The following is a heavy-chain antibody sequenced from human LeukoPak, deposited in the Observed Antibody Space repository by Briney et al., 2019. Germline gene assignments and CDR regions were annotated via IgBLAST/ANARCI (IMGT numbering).Heavy chain of an antibody. CDR2: ISSSSSYI. CDR1: GFTFSSYN. D-gene: IGHD3-3*01. Sequence: GGSLRLSCAASGFTFSSYNMNWVRQAPGKGLEWVSSISSSSSYIYYADSVKGRFTISRDNAKNSLYLQMKSLRAEDTAVYYCARITYYDFWSGYYFDYWGQGTLVTVSS. V-gene: IGHV3-21*01. J-gene: IGHJ4*02. CDR3: ARITYYDFWSGYYFDY.